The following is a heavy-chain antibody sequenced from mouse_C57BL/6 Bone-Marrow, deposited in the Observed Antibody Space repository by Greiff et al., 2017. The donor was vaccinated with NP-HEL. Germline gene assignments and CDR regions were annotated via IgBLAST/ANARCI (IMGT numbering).Heavy chain of an antibody. CDR3: ARAVTNWFAY. Sequence: EVHLVESGGGLVKPGGSLKLSCAASGFTFSDYGMHWVRQAPEKGLEWVAYISSGSSTIYYADTVKGRFPISRDNAKNTLFLQMTSLRAEDTAMYYCARAVTNWFAYWGQGTLVTVSA. CDR1: GFTFSDYG. V-gene: IGHV5-17*01. CDR2: ISSGSSTI. D-gene: IGHD2-2*01. J-gene: IGHJ3*01.